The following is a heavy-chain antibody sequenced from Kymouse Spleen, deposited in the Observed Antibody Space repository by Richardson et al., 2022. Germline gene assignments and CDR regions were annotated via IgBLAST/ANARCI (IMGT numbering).Heavy chain of an antibody. CDR3: AKDGITGTTPSFDY. CDR2: ISYDGSNK. J-gene: IGHJ4*02. V-gene: IGHV3-30*18. Sequence: QVQLVESGGGVVQPGRSLRLSCAASGFTFSSYGMHWVRQAPGKGLEWVAVISYDGSNKYYADSVKGRFTISRDNSKNTLYLQMNSLRAEDTAVYYCAKDGITGTTPSFDYWGQGTLVTVSS. CDR1: GFTFSSYG. D-gene: IGHD1-7*01.